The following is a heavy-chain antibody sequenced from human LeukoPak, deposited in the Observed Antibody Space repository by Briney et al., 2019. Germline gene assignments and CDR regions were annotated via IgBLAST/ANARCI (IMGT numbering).Heavy chain of an antibody. CDR3: VKTAVDTARLDY. CDR1: GFTFSTCS. V-gene: IGHV3-64D*06. J-gene: IGHJ4*02. CDR2: ISSNGGST. D-gene: IGHD5-18*01. Sequence: PGGSLRLSCAASGFTFSTCSMKWVRQAPGKGLEYVSAISSNGGSTYYADSVKGRFTISRDNSKNTLYLQMSSLRTEDTAVYYCVKTAVDTARLDYWGQGTLVTVSS.